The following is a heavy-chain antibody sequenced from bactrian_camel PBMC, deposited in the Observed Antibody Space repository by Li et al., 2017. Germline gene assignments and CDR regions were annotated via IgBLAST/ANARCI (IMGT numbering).Heavy chain of an antibody. CDR2: IDRHGIT. V-gene: IGHV3S55*01. J-gene: IGHJ4*01. Sequence: HVQLVESGGGSVQAGGSLRLSCAASGYTYSSYCMGWFRQAPGKEREGVASIDRHGITTYAEAVEGRFTISRDNAKNTLFLQMDDLKPEDTAMYYCAADRRYTLGLTVRWYEYWGQGTQVTVS. CDR3: AADRRYTLGLTVRWYEY. D-gene: IGHD5*01. CDR1: GYTYSSYC.